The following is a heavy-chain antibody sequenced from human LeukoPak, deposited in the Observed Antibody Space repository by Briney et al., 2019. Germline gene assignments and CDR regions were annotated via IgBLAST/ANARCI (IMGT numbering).Heavy chain of an antibody. D-gene: IGHD1-20*01. J-gene: IGHJ3*02. V-gene: IGHV4-59*08. CDR2: IYDSGST. CDR3: ARGVTGGAFDI. Sequence: SETLSLTCTVSGGSISTYYWSWIRQPPGKGLEWIGYIYDSGSTNYNPSLKSRVTISIDTSKNQFSLRLSSVTAADTAVYYCARGVTGGAFDIWGQGTMVTVSS. CDR1: GGSISTYY.